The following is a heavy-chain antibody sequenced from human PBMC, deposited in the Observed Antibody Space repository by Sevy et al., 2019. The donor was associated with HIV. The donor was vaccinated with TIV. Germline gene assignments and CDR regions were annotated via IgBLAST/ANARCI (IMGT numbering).Heavy chain of an antibody. CDR3: TRVRALNYYDTSVSMEYNWFDP. CDR1: GYTFTSYD. D-gene: IGHD3-22*01. CDR2: MNPNTGNT. J-gene: IGHJ5*02. V-gene: IGHV1-8*02. Sequence: ASVKVSCKASGYTFTSYDINWVRQATGQGLEWMGWMNPNTGNTGYAHKFQGRVTMTRDTSTSTAYMELRSLRSDDTAIYYCTRVRALNYYDTSVSMEYNWFDPWGQGTLVTVSS.